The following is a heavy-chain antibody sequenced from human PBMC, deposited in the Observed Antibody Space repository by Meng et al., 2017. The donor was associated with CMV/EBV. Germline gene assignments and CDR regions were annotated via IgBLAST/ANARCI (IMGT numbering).Heavy chain of an antibody. CDR3: AHTQNPYYIVVVLAATYNWFDP. CDR1: GFSLSTSGVG. J-gene: IGHJ5*02. CDR2: IYWNDDK. D-gene: IGHD2-2*01. V-gene: IGHV2-5*01. Sequence: SGPTLVKPTQTLTLTCTFSGFSLSTSGVGVGWIRQPPGKALEWLALIYWNDDKRYSPSLKSRLTITKDTSKNQVVLTMTNMDPVDTATYYCAHTQNPYYIVVVLAATYNWFDPWGQGTLVTVSS.